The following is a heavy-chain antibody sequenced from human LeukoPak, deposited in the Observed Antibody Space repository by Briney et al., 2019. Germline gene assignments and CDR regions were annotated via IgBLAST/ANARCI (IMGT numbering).Heavy chain of an antibody. Sequence: KPSETLSLTCAVYGGPFSGYYWSWIPQPPGKGLEWIGEINHSGSTNYNPSLKSRVTISVDTSKNQFSLKLSSVTAADTAVYYCARGGMRFFDYWGQGTLVTVSS. D-gene: IGHD3-10*01. CDR2: INHSGST. J-gene: IGHJ4*02. CDR1: GGPFSGYY. CDR3: ARGGMRFFDY. V-gene: IGHV4-34*01.